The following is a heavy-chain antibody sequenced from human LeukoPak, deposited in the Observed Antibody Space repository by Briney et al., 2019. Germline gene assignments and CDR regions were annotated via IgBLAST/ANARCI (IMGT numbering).Heavy chain of an antibody. V-gene: IGHV3-30*18. CDR2: ISYDGSNK. J-gene: IGHJ4*02. CDR3: AKAGGYAYGHYFDY. D-gene: IGHD5-12*01. Sequence: GGSLRLSCAASGFTFSSYGMHWVRQAPGKGLEWVAVISYDGSNKYYADSVKGRFTISRDNSKNTLYLQMNSLRAEDTAVYYCAKAGGYAYGHYFDYWGQGTLVTVSS. CDR1: GFTFSSYG.